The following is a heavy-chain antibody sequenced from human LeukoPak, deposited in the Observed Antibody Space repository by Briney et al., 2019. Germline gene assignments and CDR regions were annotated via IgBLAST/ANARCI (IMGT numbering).Heavy chain of an antibody. J-gene: IGHJ6*02. CDR2: INHCGST. V-gene: IGHV4-34*01. CDR3: ARLKRAMGAYYYYYYGMDV. CDR1: GGSFSGYY. Sequence: SETLSLTCAVYGGSFSGYYWSWIRQPPGKGLEWIGEINHCGSTDYNPPLKSRVNISVATSKNQFSRKLCSVTAADTAVYYCARLKRAMGAYYYYYYGMDVWGQGTTVTVSS. D-gene: IGHD3-16*01.